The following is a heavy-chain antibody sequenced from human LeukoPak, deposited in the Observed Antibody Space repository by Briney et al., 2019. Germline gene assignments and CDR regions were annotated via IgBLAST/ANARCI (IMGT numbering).Heavy chain of an antibody. CDR3: AREKRQWLRACWFDP. CDR1: GGSISSYY. Sequence: SETLSLTCTVSGGSISSYYWSWIRQPPGKGLEWIGYIYYSGSTNYNPSLKSRVTISVDTSKNQFSLKLSSVTAADTAVYYCAREKRQWLRACWFDPWGQGTLVTVSS. CDR2: IYYSGST. D-gene: IGHD6-19*01. J-gene: IGHJ5*02. V-gene: IGHV4-59*01.